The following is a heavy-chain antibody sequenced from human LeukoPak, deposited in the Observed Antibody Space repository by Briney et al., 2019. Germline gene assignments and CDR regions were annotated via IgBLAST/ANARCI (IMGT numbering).Heavy chain of an antibody. Sequence: SETLSLTCTVSGGSIGTYYWSWIRRPPGKGLEWIGYIYYNGYTDYNPSLKSRVTISLHTSKNQFSLKLSSVTAADTAVYYCARDRHWTNDWVFDYWGQGTLVTVSS. CDR1: GGSIGTYY. V-gene: IGHV4-59*01. D-gene: IGHD1/OR15-1a*01. CDR2: IYYNGYT. CDR3: ARDRHWTNDWVFDY. J-gene: IGHJ4*02.